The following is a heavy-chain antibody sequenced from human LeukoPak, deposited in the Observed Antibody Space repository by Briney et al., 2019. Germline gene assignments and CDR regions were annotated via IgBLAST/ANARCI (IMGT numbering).Heavy chain of an antibody. CDR1: GGSISSYY. CDR2: IYYSGST. Sequence: SETLSLTCTVSGGSISSYYWSWIRQPPGKGLEWIGYIYYSGSTNYNPSLKSRVTISVDTSKNQFSLKLSSVTAADTAVYYCARGLRTVGRYFDYWGQGTLVTVSS. V-gene: IGHV4-59*01. D-gene: IGHD3-10*01. CDR3: ARGLRTVGRYFDY. J-gene: IGHJ4*02.